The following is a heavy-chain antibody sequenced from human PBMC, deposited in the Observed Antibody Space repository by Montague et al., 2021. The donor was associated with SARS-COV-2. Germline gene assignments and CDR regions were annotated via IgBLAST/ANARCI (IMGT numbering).Heavy chain of an antibody. CDR3: ARTYYDILPNLYYFDY. D-gene: IGHD3-9*01. Sequence: PALVKPTQTLTLTCTFSGFSLSTSGMCVSWIRQPPGKALEWLALIDWDDDKYYSTSLKTRLTISKDTSKNQVVLTMTNMDPVDTATYYIARTYYDILPNLYYFDYWGQGTLVTVSS. CDR1: GFSLSTSGMC. V-gene: IGHV2-70*01. J-gene: IGHJ4*02. CDR2: IDWDDDK.